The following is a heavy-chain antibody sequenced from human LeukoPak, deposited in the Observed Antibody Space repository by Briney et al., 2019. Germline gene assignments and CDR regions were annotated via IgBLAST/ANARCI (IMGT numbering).Heavy chain of an antibody. Sequence: GASVKVSCKASGYTFTGYYMHWVRQAPGQGLEWMGWINPNSGGTNYAQKFQGRVTMTRDTSISTAYMELSRLRSDDTAVYYCARLSYCGGDCYWEPLGLENDYWGQGTLVTVSS. J-gene: IGHJ4*02. CDR1: GYTFTGYY. CDR3: ARLSYCGGDCYWEPLGLENDY. D-gene: IGHD2-21*02. CDR2: INPNSGGT. V-gene: IGHV1-2*02.